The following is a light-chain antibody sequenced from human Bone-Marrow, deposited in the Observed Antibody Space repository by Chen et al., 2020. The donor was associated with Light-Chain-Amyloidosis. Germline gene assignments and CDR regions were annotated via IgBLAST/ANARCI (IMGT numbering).Light chain of an antibody. V-gene: IGKV4-1*01. CDR3: QQYYNSPWT. Sequence: DIVMTQSPDSLAVSLGERATINCKSSQGVLYSSSNKDYLAWYQQKPGQPPKLLIYWASTQESGVPDRFSGSGSGTDFTLTISSLQAEDVAVYYCQQYYNSPWTFGQGTKVDIK. CDR1: QGVLYSSSNKDY. J-gene: IGKJ1*01. CDR2: WAS.